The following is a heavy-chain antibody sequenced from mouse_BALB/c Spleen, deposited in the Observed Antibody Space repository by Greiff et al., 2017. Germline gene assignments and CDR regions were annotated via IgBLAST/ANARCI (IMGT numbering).Heavy chain of an antibody. D-gene: IGHD2-1*01. J-gene: IGHJ2*01. V-gene: IGHV1S56*01. CDR1: GYTFTSYY. CDR2: IYPGNVNT. CDR3: ARGGYYGNSYYFDY. Sequence: VQLQESGPELVKPGASVRISCKASGYTFTSYYIHWVKQRPGQGLEWIGWIYPGNVNTKCNEKFKGKATLTADKSSSTAYMQLSSLTSEDSAVYFCARGGYYGNSYYFDYWGQGTTLTVSS.